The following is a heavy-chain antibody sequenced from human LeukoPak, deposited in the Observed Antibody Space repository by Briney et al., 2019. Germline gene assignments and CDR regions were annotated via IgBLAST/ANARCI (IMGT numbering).Heavy chain of an antibody. J-gene: IGHJ4*02. D-gene: IGHD5-24*01. CDR3: ARDGRGLVDY. CDR1: GGSFSGYY. Sequence: SETLSLTCAVYGGSFSGYYWSWIRQPPGKGLEWIGEINHSGSTNYNPSLKSRVTISVDTSKNQFSLKLGSVTAADTAVYYCARDGRGLVDYWGQGTLVTVSS. V-gene: IGHV4-34*01. CDR2: INHSGST.